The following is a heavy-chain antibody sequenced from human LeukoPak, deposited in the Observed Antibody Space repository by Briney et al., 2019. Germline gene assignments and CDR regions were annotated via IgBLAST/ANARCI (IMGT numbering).Heavy chain of an antibody. CDR3: ARNGSGRGVAGFDY. J-gene: IGHJ4*02. CDR2: INAGNGNT. V-gene: IGHV1-3*01. D-gene: IGHD3-10*01. CDR1: GYTFTSYA. Sequence: ASVKVSCKASGYTFTSYAMHWVRQAPGQRLEWMGWINAGNGNTKYSQKFQGRGTITRDTSASTAYMELSSLRSEDTAVYYCARNGSGRGVAGFDYWGQGTLVTVSS.